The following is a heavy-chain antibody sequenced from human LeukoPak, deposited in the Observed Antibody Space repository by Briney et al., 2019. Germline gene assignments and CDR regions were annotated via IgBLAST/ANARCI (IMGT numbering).Heavy chain of an antibody. Sequence: SETLSLTCTVSAGSISSSNFYWAWIRQPPGKGLEWIGSISYTGNTYNNPSLKSRVTISVDTSKNQFSLKLTSVTAADAAIYYCARGPNSTGWYPHWGQGTLVTVSS. CDR3: ARGPNSTGWYPH. CDR2: ISYTGNT. CDR1: AGSISSSNFY. J-gene: IGHJ4*02. D-gene: IGHD6-19*01. V-gene: IGHV4-39*01.